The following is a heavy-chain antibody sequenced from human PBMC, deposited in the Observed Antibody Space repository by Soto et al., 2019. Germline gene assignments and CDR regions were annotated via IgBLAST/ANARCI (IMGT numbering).Heavy chain of an antibody. CDR2: MNPNSGNT. CDR3: ARTLYGDNVDY. CDR1: GYTFSSYD. V-gene: IGHV1-8*01. D-gene: IGHD4-17*01. J-gene: IGHJ4*02. Sequence: QVQLVQSGAEVKKPGASVKVSCKASGYTFSSYDINWVRQATGQGVEWMGWMNPNSGNTGYAQKFPRRVTMNRKTSISIAYMELSSLRSEDTAVYYCARTLYGDNVDYWGQGTLVTVSS.